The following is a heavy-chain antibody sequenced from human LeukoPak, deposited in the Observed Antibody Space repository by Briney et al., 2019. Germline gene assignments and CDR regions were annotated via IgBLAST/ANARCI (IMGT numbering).Heavy chain of an antibody. V-gene: IGHV4-30-4*01. CDR2: IYHTGIT. D-gene: IGHD5-24*01. J-gene: IGHJ4*02. Sequence: SQTLSLTCTVSGASISSAGYYWSWIRQPPGKGLEWIGYIYHTGITYYNPSLKGRVTISVDTSKNQFSLKLSSVPAADTAVYYCAGLYNYYFDYWGQGALVTVSS. CDR3: AGLYNYYFDY. CDR1: GASISSAGYY.